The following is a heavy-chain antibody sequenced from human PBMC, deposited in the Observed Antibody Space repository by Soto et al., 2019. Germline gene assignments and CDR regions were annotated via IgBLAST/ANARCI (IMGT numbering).Heavy chain of an antibody. V-gene: IGHV4-59*01. D-gene: IGHD2-15*01. CDR2: IFYSGST. CDR3: ARAGGYCSGGCCYSLDS. J-gene: IGHJ4*02. CDR1: GGSMSTYY. Sequence: SETLSLTCTVSGGSMSTYYWNWVRQPPGKGLEWIGYIFYSGSTNYNPSLKSRVTMSVDTSKIQFSLKLNSVTAADTAVYYCARAGGYCSGGCCYSLDSWGRGTLVTVSS.